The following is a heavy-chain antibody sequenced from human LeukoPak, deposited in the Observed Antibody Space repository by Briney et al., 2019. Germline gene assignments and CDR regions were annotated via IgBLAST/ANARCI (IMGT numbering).Heavy chain of an antibody. CDR3: ARAYAYGDYVGAYYYYYGMDV. CDR2: INHSGST. J-gene: IGHJ6*02. D-gene: IGHD4-17*01. CDR1: GGSFSGYY. V-gene: IGHV4-34*01. Sequence: SETLSLTCAVYGGSFSGYYWSWIRQPPGKGLEWIGEINHSGSTNYNPSLKSRVTISVDTSKNQFSLKPSSVTAADTAVYYCARAYAYGDYVGAYYYYYGMDVWGQGTTVTVSS.